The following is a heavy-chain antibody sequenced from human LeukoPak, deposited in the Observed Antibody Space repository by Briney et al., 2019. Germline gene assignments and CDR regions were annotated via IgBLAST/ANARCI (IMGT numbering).Heavy chain of an antibody. J-gene: IGHJ4*02. Sequence: SETLSLTCTVSGGSISSSSYYWGWIRQPPGKGLELIGSIYHSGITYYNPSLKSRVTISVDTSKNQFSLKMNSVTAADTAVYYCARDRIVQPIDYWGQGTLVTVSS. CDR1: GGSISSSSYY. D-gene: IGHD2/OR15-2a*01. CDR2: IYHSGIT. CDR3: ARDRIVQPIDY. V-gene: IGHV4-39*07.